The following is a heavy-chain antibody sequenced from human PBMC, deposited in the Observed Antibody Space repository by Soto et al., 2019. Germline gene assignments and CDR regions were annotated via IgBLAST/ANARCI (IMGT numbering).Heavy chain of an antibody. V-gene: IGHV1-18*01. CDR3: AIAGLVVPANDNWFDP. Sequence: GSVKVSCKASRYTFTSYSISWLRQAPGQGLEWMGWISAYNGNTNCAQKLQGRVTMTTDTSTSTAYMELRSLRSDDTAVYYCAIAGLVVPANDNWFDPWGQGTQVTVSS. CDR1: RYTFTSYS. D-gene: IGHD2-21*02. J-gene: IGHJ5*02. CDR2: ISAYNGNT.